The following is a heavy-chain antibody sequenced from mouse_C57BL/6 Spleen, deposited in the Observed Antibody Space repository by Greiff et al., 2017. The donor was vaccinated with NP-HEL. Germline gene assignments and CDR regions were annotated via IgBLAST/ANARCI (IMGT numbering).Heavy chain of an antibody. CDR2: ISYDGSN. CDR1: GYSITSGYY. CDR3: ARGGYYGSSYPFDY. D-gene: IGHD1-1*01. Sequence: EVKLMESGPGLVKPSQSLSLTCSVTGYSITSGYYWNWIRQFPGNKLEWMGYISYDGSNNYNPSLKNRISITRDTSKNQFFLKLNSVTTEDTATYYCARGGYYGSSYPFDYWGQGTTLTVSS. V-gene: IGHV3-6*01. J-gene: IGHJ2*01.